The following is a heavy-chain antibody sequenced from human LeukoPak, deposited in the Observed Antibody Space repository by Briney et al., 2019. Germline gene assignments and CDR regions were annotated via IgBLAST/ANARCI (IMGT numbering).Heavy chain of an antibody. D-gene: IGHD3-22*01. CDR3: ARDLRGGYYDSSGYYSLTRYFDY. CDR1: GFTFSDYY. J-gene: IGHJ4*02. Sequence: PGGSLRLSCAASGFTFSDYYMSWIRQPPGKGLEWIGEIYHSGSTNYNPSLKSRVTISVDKSKNQFSLKLSSVTAADTAVYYCARDLRGGYYDSSGYYSLTRYFDYWGQGTLVTVSS. CDR2: IYHSGST. V-gene: IGHV4-34*01.